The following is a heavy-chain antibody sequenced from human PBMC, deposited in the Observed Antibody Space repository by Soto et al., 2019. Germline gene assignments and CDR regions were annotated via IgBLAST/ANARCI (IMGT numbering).Heavy chain of an antibody. D-gene: IGHD6-6*01. J-gene: IGHJ4*01. CDR3: SRGTSIPASGDY. CDR1: GYTFTNYG. CDR2: VSAYNGER. Sequence: QVQLVQSGAEVKKPGASVKVSCQASGYTFTNYGINWVRQAPGQGLEWLGWVSAYNGERRYAQRVQARVIMTTDTSTTTAYMELRSLRSDDTAVYYGSRGTSIPASGDYWGQGTLVTVSS. V-gene: IGHV1-18*01.